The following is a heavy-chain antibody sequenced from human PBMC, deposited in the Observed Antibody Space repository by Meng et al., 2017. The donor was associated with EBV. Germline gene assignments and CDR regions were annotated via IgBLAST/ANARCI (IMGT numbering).Heavy chain of an antibody. CDR1: GFSLSPRGVG. V-gene: IGHV2-5*02. J-gene: IGHJ4*02. D-gene: IGHD6-6*01. CDR3: AHIIAARPFDY. Sequence: TLTQAGPKLGKPTQTLTLTGSFSGFSLSPRGVGVGWTRQPPGKALEWLALIYWDDDKRYSPSLKSRLTITKDTSKNRVVLTMTNMDPVDAATYYCAHIIAARPFDYWGQGTLVTVSS. CDR2: IYWDDDK.